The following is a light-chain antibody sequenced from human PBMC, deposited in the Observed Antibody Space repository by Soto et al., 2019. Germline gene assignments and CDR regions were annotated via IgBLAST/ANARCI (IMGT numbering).Light chain of an antibody. J-gene: IGLJ2*01. CDR3: QVWDSSSDHPYVV. CDR1: NIGSKS. CDR2: DDS. V-gene: IGLV3-21*02. Sequence: SYVLTQPPSVSVAPGQTARITCGGTNIGSKSVHWYQQKPGQAPVLVVYDDSDRPSGIPERFSGSNSGNTATLTISRVEAGDEADYYCQVWDSSSDHPYVVFGGGTKLTVL.